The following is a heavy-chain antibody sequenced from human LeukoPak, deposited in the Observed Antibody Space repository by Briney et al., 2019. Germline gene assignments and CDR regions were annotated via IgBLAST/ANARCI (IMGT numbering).Heavy chain of an antibody. V-gene: IGHV4-59*01. CDR1: GGSISSYY. D-gene: IGHD2-2*01. CDR2: IYYSGST. CDR3: ARGLVPAARGFDP. Sequence: SETLSLTCTVSGGSISSYYWSWIRQPPGKGLEWIGYIYYSGSTNYNPSLKSRVTISVDTSKNQFSLKLSSVTAADTAVYYCARGLVPAARGFDPWGQGTLVTVSS. J-gene: IGHJ5*02.